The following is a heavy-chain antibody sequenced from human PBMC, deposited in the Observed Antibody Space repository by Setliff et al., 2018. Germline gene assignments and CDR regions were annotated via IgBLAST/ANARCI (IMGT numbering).Heavy chain of an antibody. CDR3: AKDASYYDILTGASYLDT. CDR1: GFTFSSYA. V-gene: IGHV3-23*01. D-gene: IGHD3-9*01. CDR2: ITDDGDTT. J-gene: IGHJ4*02. Sequence: GGSLRLSCAASGFTFSSYAMSWVRQAPGKGLEWVSAITDDGDTTHYAGSVKGRFTISRDNSNLYLQMNNLRAEDTAFYFCAKDASYYDILTGASYLDTWGRGTLVTVSS.